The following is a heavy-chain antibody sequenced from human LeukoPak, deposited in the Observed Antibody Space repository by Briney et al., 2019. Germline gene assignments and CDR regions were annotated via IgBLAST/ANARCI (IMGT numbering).Heavy chain of an antibody. CDR3: ARGGYCSSTSCHPIFDY. Sequence: ASVKVSCKASGYTFTSYGISGVRQAPGQGLEWMGWISAYNGNTNYAQKFQGRVTMTRDTSISTAYMELSRLRSDDTAVYYCARGGYCSSTSCHPIFDYWGQGTLVTVSS. V-gene: IGHV1-18*01. D-gene: IGHD2-2*01. J-gene: IGHJ4*02. CDR1: GYTFTSYG. CDR2: ISAYNGNT.